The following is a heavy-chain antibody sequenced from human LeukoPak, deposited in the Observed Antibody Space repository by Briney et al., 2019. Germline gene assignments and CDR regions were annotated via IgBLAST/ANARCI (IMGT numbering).Heavy chain of an antibody. Sequence: SETLSLTCTVSGDSISNYYWSWIRQPPGKGLEWIGYIYASGSKYYNPSLKSRVSISVDTSNNQFSLRVNSVTAADTAVYYCARNPYGYGYYYYMDVWGKGTTVTVSS. CDR3: ARNPYGYGYYYYMDV. J-gene: IGHJ6*03. D-gene: IGHD5-12*01. CDR1: GDSISNYY. CDR2: IYASGSK. V-gene: IGHV4-4*09.